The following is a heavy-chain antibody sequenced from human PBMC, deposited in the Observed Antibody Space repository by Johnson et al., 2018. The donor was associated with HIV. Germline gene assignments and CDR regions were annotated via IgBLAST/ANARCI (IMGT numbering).Heavy chain of an antibody. CDR2: IKQDGSEK. V-gene: IGHV3-7*05. Sequence: VQLVESGGGLVQPGGSLRLSCAASGFTFRSYWMSWVRQAPGKGLEWVANIKQDGSEKYYVDYVKGRLTISRDNAKNSLYLQMNSLRAEDTAVYYCARDAKYYYDSSGYYYEHDAFDIWGQGTMVTVSS. CDR3: ARDAKYYYDSSGYYYEHDAFDI. CDR1: GFTFRSYW. J-gene: IGHJ3*02. D-gene: IGHD3-22*01.